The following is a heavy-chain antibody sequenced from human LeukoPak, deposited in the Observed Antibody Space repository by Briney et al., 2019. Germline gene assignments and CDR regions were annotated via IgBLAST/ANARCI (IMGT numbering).Heavy chain of an antibody. CDR3: ARQGYGSGSYHDFGY. Sequence: GESLKISCKGSEYSFSNYWIGWVRQMPGKGLEWMGIIYPGDSDTRYSPSFQGQVTISADKSISTAYLQWSSLKASDTAMYYCARQGYGSGSYHDFGYWGQGTLVTVSS. CDR1: EYSFSNYW. V-gene: IGHV5-51*01. CDR2: IYPGDSDT. J-gene: IGHJ4*02. D-gene: IGHD3-10*01.